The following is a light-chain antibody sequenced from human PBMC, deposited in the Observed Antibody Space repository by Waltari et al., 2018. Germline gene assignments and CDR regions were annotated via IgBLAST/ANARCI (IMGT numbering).Light chain of an antibody. CDR2: RSN. Sequence: QSVLTQPPSASGTPGQRVTISSSGSNSNIGSNYVYWYQQLPGTAPKLLIFRSNQRLSGVPDRFAASKSGTSASRAISGLRSEDEADYYCAAWDDSLSAWVFGGGTKLTVL. CDR3: AAWDDSLSAWV. J-gene: IGLJ3*02. V-gene: IGLV1-47*01. CDR1: NSNIGSNY.